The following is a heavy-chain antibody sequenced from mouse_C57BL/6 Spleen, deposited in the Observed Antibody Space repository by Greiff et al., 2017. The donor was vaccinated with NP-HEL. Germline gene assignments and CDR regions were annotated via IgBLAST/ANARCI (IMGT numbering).Heavy chain of an antibody. V-gene: IGHV1-81*01. CDR1: GYTFTSYG. D-gene: IGHD1-1*01. J-gene: IGHJ4*01. CDR3: ARGGNFITTVVATVYYAMDY. CDR2: IYPRSGNT. Sequence: QVQLQQSGAELARPGASVKLSCKASGYTFTSYGISWVKQRTGQGLEWIGEIYPRSGNTYYNEKFKGKATLTADKSSSTAYMELRSLTSEDSAVYFCARGGNFITTVVATVYYAMDYWGQGTSVTVSS.